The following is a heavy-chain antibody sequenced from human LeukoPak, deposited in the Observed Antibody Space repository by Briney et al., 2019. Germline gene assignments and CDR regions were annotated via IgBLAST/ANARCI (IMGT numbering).Heavy chain of an antibody. D-gene: IGHD3-16*01. CDR3: AKGAEGVDY. J-gene: IGHJ4*02. CDR2: ISYDGSNK. V-gene: IGHV3-30*18. CDR1: GFTFSSYG. Sequence: PGRSLRLSCAASGFTFSSYGMHWVRQAPGKGLEWVAVISYDGSNKYYADSVKGRFTISRDNSKNTLYLQMNSLRAEDTAVYYCAKGAEGVDYWGQGTLVTVSS.